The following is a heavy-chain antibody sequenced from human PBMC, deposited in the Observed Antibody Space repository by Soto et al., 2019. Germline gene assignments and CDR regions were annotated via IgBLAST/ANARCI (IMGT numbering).Heavy chain of an antibody. J-gene: IGHJ4*02. CDR2: ISYSGST. CDR3: ARGVGLGLVEAAGTEYSFDY. Sequence: LSLTCTVSGGSVSSGRYYWSWIRQPPGKGLEWIGYISYSGSTNDNPSLRSRVTIPLDTSKNQFSLKLGSVSAADTAVYYCARGVGLGLVEAAGTEYSFDYWGQGTLVTVSS. V-gene: IGHV4-61*01. D-gene: IGHD6-13*01. CDR1: GGSVSSGRYY.